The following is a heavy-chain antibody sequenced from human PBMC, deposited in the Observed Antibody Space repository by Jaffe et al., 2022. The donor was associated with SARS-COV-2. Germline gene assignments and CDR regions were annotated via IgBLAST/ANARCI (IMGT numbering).Heavy chain of an antibody. Sequence: EVQLVESGGGLVQPGGSLRLSCAASGFTFGTYAMTWVRQAPGKGLDWVSVISSNGGSTYYADSVKGRFIISRDNSKNTLYLQMNSLRAEDTAIYYCAKGGWLQKPSDYGGQGTLVTVSS. CDR3: AKGGWLQKPSDY. J-gene: IGHJ4*02. CDR1: GFTFGTYA. CDR2: ISSNGGST. V-gene: IGHV3-23*04. D-gene: IGHD5-12*01.